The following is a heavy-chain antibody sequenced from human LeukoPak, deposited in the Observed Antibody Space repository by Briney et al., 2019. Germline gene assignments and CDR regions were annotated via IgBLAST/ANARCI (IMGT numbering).Heavy chain of an antibody. V-gene: IGHV4-59*01. CDR1: GGSMSRYY. CDR2: IFYRGGT. CDR3: ARGPGILPPWFDA. Sequence: PSETLSLTCTVSGGSMSRYYWSWIRQSPGKGLEWIGYIFYRGGTNYNPSLRGRVTLSVDMSKNQVSLKMTSVTAADTAVYYCARGPGILPPWFDAWGQGTLVTVAS. J-gene: IGHJ5*02. D-gene: IGHD3-3*01.